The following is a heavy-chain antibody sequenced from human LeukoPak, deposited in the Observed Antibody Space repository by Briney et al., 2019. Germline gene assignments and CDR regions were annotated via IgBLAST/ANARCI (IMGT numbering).Heavy chain of an antibody. Sequence: HPGGSLRLSCAASGFTFSSCWMSWVRQAPGKGLEWVANIKQDGSEKYYVDSVKGRFTISRDNAKNSLYLQMNSLRAEDTAVYYCARVQGSSGPGIFDYWGQGTLVTVSS. CDR2: IKQDGSEK. V-gene: IGHV3-7*01. J-gene: IGHJ4*02. D-gene: IGHD6-19*01. CDR3: ARVQGSSGPGIFDY. CDR1: GFTFSSCW.